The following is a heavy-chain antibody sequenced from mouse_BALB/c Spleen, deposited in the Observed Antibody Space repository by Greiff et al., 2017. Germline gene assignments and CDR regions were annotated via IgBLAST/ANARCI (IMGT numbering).Heavy chain of an antibody. J-gene: IGHJ3*01. V-gene: IGHV1-5*01. Sequence: VHVKQSGTVLVRPGASVKMSCKASGYSFTSYWMHWVHQRPGQGLEWIGAIYPGNSDTSYNQKFKGKAKLTAVTSASTAYMELSSLTNEDSAVYYCTRGDYYYGSSAFFAYWGQGTLVTVSA. CDR1: GYSFTSYW. CDR3: TRGDYYYGSSAFFAY. CDR2: IYPGNSDT. D-gene: IGHD1-1*01.